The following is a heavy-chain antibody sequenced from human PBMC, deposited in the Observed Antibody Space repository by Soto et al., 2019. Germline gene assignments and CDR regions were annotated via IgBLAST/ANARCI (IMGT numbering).Heavy chain of an antibody. CDR2: IYSGGST. J-gene: IGHJ3*02. CDR3: ARDSGLLYAFDI. CDR1: GFTVSSNY. D-gene: IGHD1-26*01. V-gene: IGHV3-66*01. Sequence: GGSLRLSCAAAGFTVSSNYMSWVRQAPGKGLEWVSVIYSGGSTYYADSVKGRFTISRDNSKNTLYLQMNSLRAEDTAVYYCARDSGLLYAFDIWGQGTMVTVSS.